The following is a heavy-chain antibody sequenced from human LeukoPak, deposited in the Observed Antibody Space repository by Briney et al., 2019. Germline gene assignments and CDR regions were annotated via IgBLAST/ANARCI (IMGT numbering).Heavy chain of an antibody. CDR1: GFTFSSYG. D-gene: IGHD6-13*01. Sequence: GGSLRLSCAASGFTFSSYGMHWVRQAPGKGLEWVAVIGYDGSNKYYADSVKGRFTISRDNSKNTLYLQMNSLRAEDTAVYYCARDSLYSSSSDFGAFDIWGQGTMVTVSS. CDR3: ARDSLYSSSSDFGAFDI. CDR2: IGYDGSNK. J-gene: IGHJ3*02. V-gene: IGHV3-33*01.